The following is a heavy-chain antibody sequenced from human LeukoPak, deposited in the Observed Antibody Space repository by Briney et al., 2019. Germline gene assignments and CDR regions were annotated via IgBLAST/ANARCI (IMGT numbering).Heavy chain of an antibody. Sequence: ASVKVSCKASGGTFSSYAISWVRQAPGQGLEWMGWINPNSGGTNYAQKFQGRVTMTRDTSISTAYMELSRLRSDDTAVYYCARDRAVAGTNWFDPWGQGTLVTVSS. D-gene: IGHD6-19*01. CDR2: INPNSGGT. CDR3: ARDRAVAGTNWFDP. V-gene: IGHV1-2*02. CDR1: GGTFSSYA. J-gene: IGHJ5*02.